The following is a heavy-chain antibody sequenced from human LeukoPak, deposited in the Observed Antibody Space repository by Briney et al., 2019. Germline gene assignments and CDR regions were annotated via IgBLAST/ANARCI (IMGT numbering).Heavy chain of an antibody. CDR1: GFTVSSSY. J-gene: IGHJ4*02. D-gene: IGHD3-3*01. CDR3: AKDSEATYYDFWSGYYKGYYFDY. Sequence: GGSLRLSCAASGFTVSSSYMSWVRQAPGKGLEWVSAISGSGGSTYYADSVKGRFTISRDNSKNTLYLQMNSLGAEDTAVYYCAKDSEATYYDFWSGYYKGYYFDYWGQGTLVTVSS. CDR2: ISGSGGST. V-gene: IGHV3-23*01.